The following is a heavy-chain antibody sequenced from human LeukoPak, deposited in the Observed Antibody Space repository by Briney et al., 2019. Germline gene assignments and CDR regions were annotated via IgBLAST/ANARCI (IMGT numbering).Heavy chain of an antibody. Sequence: SVKVSCKASGGTFSSYAISWVRQAPGQGLEWMGGIIPIFGTANYAQEFQGRVTITADESTSTAYMELSSLRSEDTAVYYCARDRPPLPDVWGQGTTVTVSS. CDR3: ARDRPPLPDV. J-gene: IGHJ6*02. V-gene: IGHV1-69*13. CDR2: IIPIFGTA. CDR1: GGTFSSYA.